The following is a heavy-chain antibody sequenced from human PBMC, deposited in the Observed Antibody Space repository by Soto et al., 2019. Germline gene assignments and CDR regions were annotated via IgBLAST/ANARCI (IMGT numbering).Heavy chain of an antibody. J-gene: IGHJ4*02. V-gene: IGHV3-33*01. CDR3: GREVYPPNDNSGYVYF. Sequence: QVQLVESGGGVVQPGRSLRLSCAASGFTFSSNGMHWVRQAPGKGLEWVAVIWYDGINKYYGDSVKGRFTISRDNSKSTVYLQMNSLRAEDTAVYYCGREVYPPNDNSGYVYFWGQGTLVTVSS. D-gene: IGHD3-22*01. CDR1: GFTFSSNG. CDR2: IWYDGINK.